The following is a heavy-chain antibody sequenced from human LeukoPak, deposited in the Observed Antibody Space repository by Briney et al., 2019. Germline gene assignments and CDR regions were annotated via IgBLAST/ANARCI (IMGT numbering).Heavy chain of an antibody. V-gene: IGHV1-69*05. CDR3: ATALGSYDAFDI. J-gene: IGHJ3*02. D-gene: IGHD1-26*01. Sequence: GASVKVSCKASGDTFSSYAISWVRQAPGQGLEWMGGFIPIFGTANYAQKFQGRVTITTDTSTDTAYMELSSLRSEDTAVYYCATALGSYDAFDIWGQGTMVTVSS. CDR2: FIPIFGTA. CDR1: GDTFSSYA.